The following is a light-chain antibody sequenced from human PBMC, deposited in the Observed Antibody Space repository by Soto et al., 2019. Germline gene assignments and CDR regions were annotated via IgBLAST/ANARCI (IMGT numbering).Light chain of an antibody. CDR1: QDISNY. J-gene: IGKJ4*01. CDR3: QQYDNLPIT. V-gene: IGKV1-33*01. Sequence: DIQMTQSPSSLSASVGDRVTITCQASQDISNYLNWYQQKPGKAPKLQIYDASNLETGVPSRFSGSGSGTDFTFTISSLQHEDIATYYCQQYDNLPITFGGGTKVEIK. CDR2: DAS.